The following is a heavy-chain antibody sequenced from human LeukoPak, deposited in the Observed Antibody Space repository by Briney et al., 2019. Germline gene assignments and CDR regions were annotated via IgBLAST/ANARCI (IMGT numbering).Heavy chain of an antibody. J-gene: IGHJ6*03. D-gene: IGHD4-17*01. CDR2: ISYSSGSI. V-gene: IGHV3-9*01. CDR1: GFTFDEYA. CDR3: AKDVYGDPYYYMDV. Sequence: PGGSLRLSCAASGFTFDEYAMHWVRQAPGKGLEWVSGISYSSGSIGYVDSVKGRFTISRDNSKNTLYLQMNSLRAEDTAVYYCAKDVYGDPYYYMDVWGKGTTVTVSS.